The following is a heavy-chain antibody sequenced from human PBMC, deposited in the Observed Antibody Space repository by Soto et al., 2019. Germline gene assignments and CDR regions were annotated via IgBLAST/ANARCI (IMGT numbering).Heavy chain of an antibody. CDR3: ATELIRIAAVSTVDY. D-gene: IGHD6-13*01. V-gene: IGHV3-23*01. CDR2: ISGSGGST. J-gene: IGHJ4*02. CDR1: GFTFSSYA. Sequence: GGSLRLSCAASGFTFSSYAMSWVRQAPGKGLEWVSAISGSGGSTYYADSVKGRFTISRDNSKNTLYLQMNSLGAEDTAVYCCATELIRIAAVSTVDYWGQGTLVTVSS.